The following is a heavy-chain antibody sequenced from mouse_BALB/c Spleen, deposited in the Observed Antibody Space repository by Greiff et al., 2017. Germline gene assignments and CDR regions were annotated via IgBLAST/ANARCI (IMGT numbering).Heavy chain of an antibody. Sequence: EVKLVESGGGLVQPGGSRKISCAASGFTFSSFGMHWVRQAPEKGLEWVAYISSGSSTIYYADTVKGRFTISRDNPKNTLFLQMTSLRSEDTAMYYCARGRYGNYGYFDYWGQGTTLTVSS. CDR2: ISSGSSTI. V-gene: IGHV5-17*02. CDR1: GFTFSSFG. D-gene: IGHD2-10*02. J-gene: IGHJ2*01. CDR3: ARGRYGNYGYFDY.